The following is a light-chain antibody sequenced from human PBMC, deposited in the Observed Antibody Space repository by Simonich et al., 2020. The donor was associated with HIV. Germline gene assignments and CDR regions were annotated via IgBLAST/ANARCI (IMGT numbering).Light chain of an antibody. J-gene: IGLJ3*02. CDR1: SSNIGNNA. Sequence: QSVLTQPPSVSGAPRQWVSISCSGSSSNIGNNAVDWHQQLPGKAPKLLIFYDDLLPPGISDRFSGSKSGTSASLAISGLQSDDEADYYCASWDDRSWVFGGGTKLTVL. V-gene: IGLV1-36*01. CDR3: ASWDDRSWV. CDR2: YDD.